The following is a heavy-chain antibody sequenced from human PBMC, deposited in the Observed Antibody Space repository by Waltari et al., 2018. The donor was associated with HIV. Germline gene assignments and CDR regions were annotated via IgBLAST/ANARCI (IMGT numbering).Heavy chain of an antibody. J-gene: IGHJ4*02. CDR3: AILIAAAGDFDY. D-gene: IGHD6-13*01. CDR2: ISGSDGNT. V-gene: IGHV3-23*04. Sequence: EVQLVESGGGLVQPGGSLRLSCAASGFALRSYVMSWVRQAPGKALECVATISGSDGNTYYPDSVQCRFTISRDNSKNTLFLQLNSLRAEDTAVYYCAILIAAAGDFDYWGQGTLVTVSS. CDR1: GFALRSYV.